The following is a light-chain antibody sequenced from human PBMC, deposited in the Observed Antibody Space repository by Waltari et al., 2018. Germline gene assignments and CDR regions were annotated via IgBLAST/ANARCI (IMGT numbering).Light chain of an antibody. CDR1: QRISPW. CDR2: KES. V-gene: IGKV1-5*03. J-gene: IGKJ1*01. Sequence: DIQMTQSPSTLSASVGDRVTITCRASQRISPWFAWFQQKPGKAPKLLIYKESILQSGVPSRFSGSGAVTEYTLTISSLQPDDLATYYCQDYNTYTFGQGTKVGIK. CDR3: QDYNTYT.